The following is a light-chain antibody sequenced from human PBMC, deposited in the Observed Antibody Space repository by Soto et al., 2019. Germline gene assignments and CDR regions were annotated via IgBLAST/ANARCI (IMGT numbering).Light chain of an antibody. Sequence: QSVLTQPASLSGSPGQSITISCPGTSSDVGNYNLVSWYQQHPGKAPKLMIYEVNKRPSGVSNRFSGSKSGNTASLTISGLQAEDEADYFCCSYTRSSTYVFGTGTKVTVL. J-gene: IGLJ1*01. CDR2: EVN. CDR3: CSYTRSSTYV. V-gene: IGLV2-23*02. CDR1: SSDVGNYNL.